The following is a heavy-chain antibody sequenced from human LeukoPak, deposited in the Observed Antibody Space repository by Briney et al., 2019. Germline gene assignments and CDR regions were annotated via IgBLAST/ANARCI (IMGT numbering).Heavy chain of an antibody. Sequence: SQTLSVTCALPGDTVSSNSAAWNWIRQSPSRGLEWLVRTYYRSKWYNDYAVSVKSRITINPDTSKNQFSLQLNSVTPEDTAVYYCARDDGIAVAGRFDYWGQGTLVTVSS. J-gene: IGHJ4*02. CDR1: GDTVSSNSAA. CDR3: ARDDGIAVAGRFDY. D-gene: IGHD6-19*01. CDR2: TYYRSKWYN. V-gene: IGHV6-1*01.